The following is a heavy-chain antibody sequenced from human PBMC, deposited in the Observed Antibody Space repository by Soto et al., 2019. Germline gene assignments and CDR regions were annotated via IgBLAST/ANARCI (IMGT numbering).Heavy chain of an antibody. CDR1: GFTFSSYG. J-gene: IGHJ4*02. V-gene: IGHV3-33*01. D-gene: IGHD3-16*01. Sequence: QVQLVESGGGVVQPGRSLRLSCAASGFTFSSYGMHWVRQAPGKGLEWAAVIWYDGSNKYYADSVKGRFTISRDNSKNTLYLQMNSLRAEDTAVYYCARDRTLGAFDYWGQGALVTVSS. CDR2: IWYDGSNK. CDR3: ARDRTLGAFDY.